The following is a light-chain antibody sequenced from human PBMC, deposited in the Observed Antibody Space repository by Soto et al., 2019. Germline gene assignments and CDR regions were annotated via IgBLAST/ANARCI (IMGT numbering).Light chain of an antibody. CDR1: QGVSSTY. CDR2: GAS. J-gene: IGKJ1*01. Sequence: EIVLTQSPGTLSLSPGERATLSCRASQGVSSTYLAWYQQKPGQAPRLLIYGASFRANGIPDRFSGSGSGTDFTLNISRLEHEDFAVYYCQQFGGSSRTFGQGPKVEIK. CDR3: QQFGGSSRT. V-gene: IGKV3-20*01.